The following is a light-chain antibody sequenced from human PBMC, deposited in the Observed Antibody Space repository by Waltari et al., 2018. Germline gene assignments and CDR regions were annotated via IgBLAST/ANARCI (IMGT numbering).Light chain of an antibody. J-gene: IGLJ2*01. Sequence: QSALTQPASVSGSPGQSITISCTGSRSDVGGDNSVSWYEDHPGKAPKVIIYDVNKRPSGVSDRFSGSKSGNTASLTISRLQAEDEATFYCSSQSTNNGVIFGGGTKVTVL. CDR2: DVN. V-gene: IGLV2-14*03. CDR3: SSQSTNNGVI. CDR1: RSDVGGDNS.